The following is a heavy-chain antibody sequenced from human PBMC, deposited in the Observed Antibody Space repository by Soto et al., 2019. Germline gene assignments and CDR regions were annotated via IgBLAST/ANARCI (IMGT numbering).Heavy chain of an antibody. J-gene: IGHJ4*02. CDR3: ARDHRPGEDYGDYGDY. Sequence: GASVKVSCKASGYTFTSYGISWVRQAPGQGLEWMGWITAYNGNTKYAQRLQDRVTMTTDTSTNTAYMELRSLRIADTAVFYCARDHRPGEDYGDYGDYWGQGTPVTVSS. V-gene: IGHV1-18*01. CDR1: GYTFTSYG. D-gene: IGHD4-17*01. CDR2: ITAYNGNT.